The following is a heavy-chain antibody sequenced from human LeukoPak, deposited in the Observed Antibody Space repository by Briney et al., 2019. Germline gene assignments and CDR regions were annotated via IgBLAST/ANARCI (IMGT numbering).Heavy chain of an antibody. CDR3: AREKDIVVVPAATGRFDY. D-gene: IGHD2-2*01. Sequence: SVKLSCKASGGTFISYAISWVRQAPGQGLEWMGGIIPIFGTANYAQKFQGRVTITADESTSTAYMELSSLRSEDTAVYYCAREKDIVVVPAATGRFDYWGQGTLVTVSS. J-gene: IGHJ4*02. CDR2: IIPIFGTA. V-gene: IGHV1-69*13. CDR1: GGTFISYA.